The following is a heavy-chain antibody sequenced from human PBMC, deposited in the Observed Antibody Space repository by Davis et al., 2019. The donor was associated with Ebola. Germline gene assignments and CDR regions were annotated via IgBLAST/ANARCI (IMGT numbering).Heavy chain of an antibody. J-gene: IGHJ4*02. D-gene: IGHD2-21*01. CDR1: GYTFTSYY. V-gene: IGHV1-8*02. Sequence: AASVKVSCKASGYTFTSYYMHWVRQAPGQGLEWMGWMNPNNGNTGYAQKSQGRVTMTRENSMSTAYMELSSLRSEDTAVYFCARGGVAYSDLDYWGQGTLVAVSS. CDR3: ARGGVAYSDLDY. CDR2: MNPNNGNT.